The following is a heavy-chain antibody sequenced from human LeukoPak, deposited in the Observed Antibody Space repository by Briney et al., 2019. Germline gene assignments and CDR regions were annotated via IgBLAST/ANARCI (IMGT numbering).Heavy chain of an antibody. CDR3: ARHYDAYYFDY. CDR1: GGSISSSNW. Sequence: SETLSLTCAVSGGSISSSNWWSWVRQPPGKGLEWIGYIYYSGSTNYNPSLKSRVTISVDTSKNQFSLKLSSVTAADTAVYYCARHYDAYYFDYWGQGTLVTVSS. J-gene: IGHJ4*02. CDR2: IYYSGST. V-gene: IGHV4-4*02. D-gene: IGHD3-22*01.